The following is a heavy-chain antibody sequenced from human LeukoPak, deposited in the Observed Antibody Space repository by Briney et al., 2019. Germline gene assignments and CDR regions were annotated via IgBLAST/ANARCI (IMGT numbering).Heavy chain of an antibody. CDR2: IYHSGST. CDR1: SGSFSGYY. V-gene: IGHV4-38-2*01. J-gene: IGHJ4*02. D-gene: IGHD4-11*01. CDR3: ARFDDYSNYEDY. Sequence: PSETLSLTCAVYSGSFSGYYWGWIRQPPGKGLEWIGSIYHSGSTYYNPSLKSRVTISVDTSKNQFSLKLSSVTAADTAVYYCARFDDYSNYEDYWGQGTLVTVSS.